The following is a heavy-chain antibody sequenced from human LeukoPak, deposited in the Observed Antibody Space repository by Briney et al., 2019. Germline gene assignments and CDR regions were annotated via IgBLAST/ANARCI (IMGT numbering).Heavy chain of an antibody. D-gene: IGHD3-22*01. CDR2: IYGSGST. CDR1: GGSIRSY. J-gene: IGHJ4*02. Sequence: SETLSLTCTVSGGSIRSYWSWIRQPAGKGLEWIGRIYGSGSTDYNPSLKSRVTMPVDTSKNQFSLKLSSVTAADTAVYYCARDRYYYDSSGYLFDYWGQGTLVTVSS. CDR3: ARDRYYYDSSGYLFDY. V-gene: IGHV4-4*07.